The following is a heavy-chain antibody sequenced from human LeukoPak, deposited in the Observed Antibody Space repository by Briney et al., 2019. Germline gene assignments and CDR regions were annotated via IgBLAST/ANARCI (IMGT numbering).Heavy chain of an antibody. V-gene: IGHV4-59*12. CDR1: GGSISSYY. CDR2: IYYSGST. CDR3: ARGGVQLWARGVDY. D-gene: IGHD5-18*01. J-gene: IGHJ4*02. Sequence: SETLSLTCTVSGGSISSYYWSWIRQPPGKGLEWIGYIYYSGSTNYNPSLKSRVTISVDTSKNQFSLKLSSVTAADTAVYYCARGGVQLWARGVDYWGQGTLVTVSS.